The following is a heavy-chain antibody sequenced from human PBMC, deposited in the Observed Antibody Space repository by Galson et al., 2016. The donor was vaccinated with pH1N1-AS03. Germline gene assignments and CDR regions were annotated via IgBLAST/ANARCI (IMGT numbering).Heavy chain of an antibody. CDR1: GGPTSGGNSY. CDR2: IDASGST. V-gene: IGHV4-61*02. CDR3: ARYYLEFLMEVGLVAGTEMGAFDI. Sequence: LSLTCAVSGGPTSGGNSYWSWIRQPAGKGLEWIGRIDASGSTNYNPSLKSRVTISVDTSNNQFSLNLRSVTAADTAVYYCARYYLEFLMEVGLVAGTEMGAFDIWGRGTAVTVSS. D-gene: IGHD6-19*01. J-gene: IGHJ3*02.